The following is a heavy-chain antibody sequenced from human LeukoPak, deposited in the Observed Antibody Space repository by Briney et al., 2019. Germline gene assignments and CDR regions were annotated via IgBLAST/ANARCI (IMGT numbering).Heavy chain of an antibody. J-gene: IGHJ4*02. Sequence: SETLSLTCTVSGGPISSYYWSWIRQPPGKGLEGIGYIYYSGSTNYNPSLKSRVTISVDTSKNQFSLKLSSVTAADTAVYYCARLVSYYYDRWGQGTLVTVSS. CDR2: IYYSGST. CDR1: GGPISSYY. D-gene: IGHD3-22*01. CDR3: ARLVSYYYDR. V-gene: IGHV4-59*08.